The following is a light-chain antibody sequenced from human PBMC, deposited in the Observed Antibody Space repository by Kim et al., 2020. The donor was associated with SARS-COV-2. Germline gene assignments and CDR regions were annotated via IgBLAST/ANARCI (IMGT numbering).Light chain of an antibody. CDR2: GNS. CDR1: SSNIGAGYD. J-gene: IGLJ2*01. CDR3: QSYDSSLSPVV. V-gene: IGLV1-40*01. Sequence: QSVLTQPPSVSGAPGQRVTISCTGSSSNIGAGYDVHWYQQLPGTAPKLLIYGNSNRPSGVPDRFSGPKSGTSASLAITGLQAEDEADYYCQSYDSSLSPVVFGGGTQLTVL.